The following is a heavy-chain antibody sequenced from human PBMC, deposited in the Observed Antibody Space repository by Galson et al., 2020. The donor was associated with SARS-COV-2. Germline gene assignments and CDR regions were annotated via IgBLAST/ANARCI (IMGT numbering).Heavy chain of an antibody. CDR2: LNNRGDDT. D-gene: IGHD6-19*01. CDR3: AKEGGTGWATDYFQH. J-gene: IGHJ1*01. Sequence: GESLKISCAASGFTFSNYAMAWVRQPPGKGLEWVSLLNNRGDDTYYADSMKGRFTISRDNSKNILYLQMNNLRPDDTAVYYCAKEGGTGWATDYFQHWGQGILVTVSS. V-gene: IGHV3-23*01. CDR1: GFTFSNYA.